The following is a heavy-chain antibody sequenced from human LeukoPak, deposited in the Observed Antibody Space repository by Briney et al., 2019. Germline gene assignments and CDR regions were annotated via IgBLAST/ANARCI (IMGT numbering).Heavy chain of an antibody. V-gene: IGHV3-7*01. CDR3: ASSPYCSSTSCYLASFDY. Sequence: GGSLRLSCTTSGFSFRNYWMGWVRQAPGKGLEWVANIKQDESEKYYVGSVKGRFSISRDNAKNSLYLQMNSLRAEDTAVYYCASSPYCSSTSCYLASFDYWGQGTLVTVSS. CDR1: GFSFRNYW. CDR2: IKQDESEK. D-gene: IGHD2-2*01. J-gene: IGHJ4*02.